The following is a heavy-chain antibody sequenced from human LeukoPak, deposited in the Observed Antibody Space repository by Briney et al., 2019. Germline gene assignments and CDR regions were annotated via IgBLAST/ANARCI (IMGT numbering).Heavy chain of an antibody. D-gene: IGHD3-10*01. CDR3: ARVRGGYYFDY. CDR1: GFTVSSNY. Sequence: GGSLRLSCAASGFTVSSNYMTWVRQAPGKGLEWVSVIYSGGSTYYADSVKGRFTISRDNSKNTLYLQMNSLRAEDTAVYYCARVRGGYYFDYWGHGTLVTVPS. J-gene: IGHJ4*01. V-gene: IGHV3-53*01. CDR2: IYSGGST.